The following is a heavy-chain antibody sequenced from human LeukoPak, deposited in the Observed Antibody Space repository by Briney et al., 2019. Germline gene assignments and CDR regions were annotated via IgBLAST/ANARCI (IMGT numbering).Heavy chain of an antibody. CDR3: ARGANYYDSSGSSNWLDP. V-gene: IGHV1-3*01. CDR2: INAGNGYT. D-gene: IGHD3-22*01. Sequence: ASVKVSCKTSGYVFSDSAMHWERQAPGQRLEWMGWINAGNGYTRYSQKFQGRVTMTRDTSASTVYMQLRSLRSEDTAVYYCARGANYYDSSGSSNWLDPWGRGTLVTVFS. J-gene: IGHJ5*02. CDR1: GYVFSDSA.